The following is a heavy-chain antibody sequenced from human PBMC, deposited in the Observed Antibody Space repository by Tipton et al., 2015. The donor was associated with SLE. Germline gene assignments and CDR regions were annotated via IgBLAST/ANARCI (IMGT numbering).Heavy chain of an antibody. CDR2: ISYDGSNK. D-gene: IGHD1-26*01. J-gene: IGHJ3*02. CDR3: AREGAGSFDI. Sequence: SLRLSCAASGFTFSSYAMHWVRQAPGKGLEWVAVISYDGSNKYYADSVKGRFTISRDNSKNTLYLQMNSLRAEDTAVYYCAREGAGSFDIWGQGTMVTVSS. CDR1: GFTFSSYA. V-gene: IGHV3-30-3*01.